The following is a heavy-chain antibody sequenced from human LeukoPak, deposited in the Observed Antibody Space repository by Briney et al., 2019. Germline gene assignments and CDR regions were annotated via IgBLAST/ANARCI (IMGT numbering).Heavy chain of an antibody. CDR3: AREDYGGNSYSRTIDY. CDR2: IYTSGST. J-gene: IGHJ4*02. Sequence: SQTLSLTCTVSGGSISSGSYYWGWIRQHAGKGLEWIGRIYTSGSTNYNPSLKSRVTISVALSKNQFSLKLSSVTAADTAVYYCAREDYGGNSYSRTIDYWGQGTLVTVSS. V-gene: IGHV4-61*02. D-gene: IGHD4-23*01. CDR1: GGSISSGSYY.